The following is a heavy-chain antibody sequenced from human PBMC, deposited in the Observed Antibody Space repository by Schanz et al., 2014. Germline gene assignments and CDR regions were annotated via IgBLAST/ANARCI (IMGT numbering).Heavy chain of an antibody. D-gene: IGHD1-1*01. CDR3: ARGTDWNLHY. V-gene: IGHV3-33*03. CDR1: GFAFSVYG. J-gene: IGHJ4*02. Sequence: QVQMVESGGGVVQPGRSLRLSCAASGFAFSVYGMHWVRQAPGKGPEWVAVIWSDGSTKYYADSVKGRFTISRDNSKNTLYLQMNSLRADDTAVYYCARGTDWNLHYWGQGALXTVSS. CDR2: IWSDGSTK.